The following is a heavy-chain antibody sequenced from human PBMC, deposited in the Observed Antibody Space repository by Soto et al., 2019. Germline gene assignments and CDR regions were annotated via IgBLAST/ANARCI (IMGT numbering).Heavy chain of an antibody. CDR1: GYTFTGYY. CDR3: ARKGYCSSTSCYKYFQH. V-gene: IGHV1-2*02. D-gene: IGHD2-2*02. J-gene: IGHJ1*01. CDR2: INPNSGGT. Sequence: ASVKVSCKASGYTFTGYYMHWVRQAPGQGLEWMGWINPNSGGTNYAQKFQGRVTMTRDTSISTAYMELSRLRSDDMAVYYCARKGYCSSTSCYKYFQHWGQGTLVTVSS.